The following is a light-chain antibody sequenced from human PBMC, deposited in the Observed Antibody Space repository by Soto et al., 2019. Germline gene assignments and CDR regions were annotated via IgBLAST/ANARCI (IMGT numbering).Light chain of an antibody. CDR2: DAS. CDR1: SSDVGGYNS. Sequence: QSALTQPASVSGSPGQSITISCTGTSSDVGGYNSVYWYQQHPGKVPNRIIYDASNRPSGVSNRFSGSKSGNTASLTISGLQAEDEANYYCSSYTSSTTGVFGGGTKLTVL. CDR3: SSYTSSTTGV. V-gene: IGLV2-14*01. J-gene: IGLJ3*02.